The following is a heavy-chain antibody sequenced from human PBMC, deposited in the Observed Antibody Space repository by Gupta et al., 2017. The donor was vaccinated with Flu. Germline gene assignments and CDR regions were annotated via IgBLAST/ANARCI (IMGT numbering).Heavy chain of an antibody. V-gene: IGHV4-61*02. D-gene: IGHD6-19*01. CDR2: IYTSGST. Sequence: QVLLQESGPGLVKPSQTLSLTCTVSGVSVSSGSYYWSWIRQPAGQGLEWIGRIYTSGSTKYNPSLGSRVTISLDPSKNQFSLRLRSVTAADTAVYYCASEEVAGMSRDYWGQGALVIVSS. CDR3: ASEEVAGMSRDY. CDR1: GVSVSSGSYY. J-gene: IGHJ4*02.